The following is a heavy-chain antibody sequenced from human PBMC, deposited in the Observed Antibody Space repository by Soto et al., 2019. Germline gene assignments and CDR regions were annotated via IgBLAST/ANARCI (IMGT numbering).Heavy chain of an antibody. CDR1: GFTFSNCW. J-gene: IGHJ6*03. CDR2: IKEDGSGQ. V-gene: IGHV3-7*01. CDR3: ARYATMDV. Sequence: EVQLVESGGGLVQPGGSLRLSCVASGFTFSNCWMSWARQAPGKGLEWVANIKEDGSGQQNADSVKGRFTISRDNGKSSLYLQMNSLRAENTSVYYWARYATMDVWGRGTTVTVSS.